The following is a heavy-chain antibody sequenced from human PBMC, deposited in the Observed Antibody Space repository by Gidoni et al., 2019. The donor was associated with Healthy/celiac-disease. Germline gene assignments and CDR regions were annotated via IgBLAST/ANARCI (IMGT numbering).Heavy chain of an antibody. J-gene: IGHJ6*02. CDR1: GFTFSSYS. D-gene: IGHD3-10*01. V-gene: IGHV3-48*02. CDR3: ARDPSLWFGELIPIGFYGMDV. CDR2: ISSSSSTI. Sequence: SCAASGFTFSSYSMNWVRQAPGKGLEWVSYISSSSSTIYYADSVKGRFTISRDNAKNSLYLQMNSLRDEDTAVYYCARDPSLWFGELIPIGFYGMDVWGQGTTVTVSS.